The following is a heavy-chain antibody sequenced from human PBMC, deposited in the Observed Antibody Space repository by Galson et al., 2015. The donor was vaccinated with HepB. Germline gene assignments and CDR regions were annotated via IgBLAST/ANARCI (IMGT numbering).Heavy chain of an antibody. V-gene: IGHV3-30*04. D-gene: IGHD6-13*01. Sequence: SLRLSCAASGFTFSSYAMHWVRQAPGKGLEWVAVISYDGNNKYYADSVKGRFTISRDNSKNTLYLQMNSLRAEDTAVYYCARDEAAAGLYYFDYWGQGTLVTVSS. CDR2: ISYDGNNK. CDR1: GFTFSSYA. CDR3: ARDEAAAGLYYFDY. J-gene: IGHJ4*02.